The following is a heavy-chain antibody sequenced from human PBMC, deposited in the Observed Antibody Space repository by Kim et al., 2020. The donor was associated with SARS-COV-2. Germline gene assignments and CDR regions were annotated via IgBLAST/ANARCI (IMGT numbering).Heavy chain of an antibody. Sequence: GGSLRLSCAASGFTFSSYSMNWVRQAPGKGLEWVSYISSSSSTIYYADSVKGRFTISRDNAKNSLYLQMNSLRDEDTAVYYCARAEGTGYYNGYYYYGMDVWGQGTTVTVSS. V-gene: IGHV3-48*02. J-gene: IGHJ6*02. CDR3: ARAEGTGYYNGYYYYGMDV. D-gene: IGHD3-9*01. CDR1: GFTFSSYS. CDR2: ISSSSSTI.